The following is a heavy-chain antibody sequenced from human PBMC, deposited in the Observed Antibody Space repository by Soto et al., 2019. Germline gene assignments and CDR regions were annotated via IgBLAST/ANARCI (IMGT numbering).Heavy chain of an antibody. V-gene: IGHV4-38-2*02. Sequence: SETLSLTCAVSGYSISSGYYWGWIRQPPGKGLEWIGSIYHSGSTYYNPSLKSRVTISVDTSKNQFSLKLSSVTAADTAVYYCARDFGIAAAGSHPHYYYYGMDVWGQGTTVTVSS. D-gene: IGHD6-13*01. J-gene: IGHJ6*02. CDR3: ARDFGIAAAGSHPHYYYYGMDV. CDR1: GYSISSGYY. CDR2: IYHSGST.